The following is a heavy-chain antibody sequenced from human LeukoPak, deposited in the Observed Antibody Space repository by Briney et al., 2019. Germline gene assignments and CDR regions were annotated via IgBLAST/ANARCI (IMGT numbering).Heavy chain of an antibody. J-gene: IGHJ4*02. Sequence: GGSLRLSCAASGLTLSSYGMSWFRPAPGKGLEWLSAISGSGGSTYYADSVQGRFTISRDNSKNTLYLQMSSLRAEDTAVYYCANSPKSDYWGQGTLVTVSS. CDR2: ISGSGGST. CDR3: ANSPKSDY. V-gene: IGHV3-23*01. CDR1: GLTLSSYG.